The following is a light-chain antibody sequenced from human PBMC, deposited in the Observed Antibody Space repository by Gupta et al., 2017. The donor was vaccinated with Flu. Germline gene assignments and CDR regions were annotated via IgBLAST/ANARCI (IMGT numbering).Light chain of an antibody. J-gene: IGKJ4*01. V-gene: IGKV1-9*01. Sequence: DIQLTQSPSFLSASVGDRVTITCRASQGLDNYLAWYQQKPGKAPKPLIYAASSLQSGVPARFSGSGSGTEFTLTIRSLQPEDSASYFCQQLNHYPLTFGGGTKVEVK. CDR1: QGLDNY. CDR2: AAS. CDR3: QQLNHYPLT.